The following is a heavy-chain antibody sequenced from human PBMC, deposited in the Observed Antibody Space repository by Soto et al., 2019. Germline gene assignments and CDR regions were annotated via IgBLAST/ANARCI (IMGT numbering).Heavy chain of an antibody. D-gene: IGHD6-6*01. CDR1: GGSIKSSEYP. CDR2: IHNSGTS. V-gene: IGHV4-30-4*01. Sequence: TXSLTFTVSGGSIKSSEYPWSWTRQSPAKGLEWIGYIHNSGTSFYNPSLRGRVTVTLDTSRSQFSLTLASVTAADTAVYYCVREERIAAPQLDYWGQGIPVTVSS. CDR3: VREERIAAPQLDY. J-gene: IGHJ4*02.